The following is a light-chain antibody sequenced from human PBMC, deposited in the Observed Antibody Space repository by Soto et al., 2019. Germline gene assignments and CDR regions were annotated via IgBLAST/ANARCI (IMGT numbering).Light chain of an antibody. CDR3: QQYNTWPFT. Sequence: EIVMTQSPATMSVSPGERATLSCRASQSFSSNLAWYQQTPGQAPRLLIYGASTRATGIPARFSGSGSGTEFTLTISSLQSEHFAVYYCQQYNTWPFTFGQGTKLEIK. CDR1: QSFSSN. J-gene: IGKJ2*01. CDR2: GAS. V-gene: IGKV3-15*01.